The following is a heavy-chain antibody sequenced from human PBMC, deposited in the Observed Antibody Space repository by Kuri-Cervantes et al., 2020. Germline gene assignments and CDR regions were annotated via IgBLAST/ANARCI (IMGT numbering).Heavy chain of an antibody. J-gene: IGHJ5*02. CDR1: GYTFTSYD. D-gene: IGHD2-2*01. V-gene: IGHV1-8*01. CDR3: ATPYCSSTSCPYNWFDP. CDR2: MNPNSGNT. Sequence: ASVKVSCKASGYTFTSYDINWVRQATGQGLEWMGWMNPNSGNTGYAQKFQGRVTMTRNTSISTAYMELSRLRSDDTAVYYCATPYCSSTSCPYNWFDPWGQGTLVTVSS.